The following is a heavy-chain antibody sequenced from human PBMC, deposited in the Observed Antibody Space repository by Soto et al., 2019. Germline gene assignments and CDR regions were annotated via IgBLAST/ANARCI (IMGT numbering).Heavy chain of an antibody. V-gene: IGHV3-23*01. D-gene: IGHD6-13*01. CDR1: GFTFSSYA. CDR3: VKHSGYSSSEFDS. CDR2: ISGSGRST. J-gene: IGHJ4*02. Sequence: PGGSLRLSCAASGFTFSSYAMSWVRQAPGKGLEWVSGISGSGRSTYDAGSVKGRFTISKDNSKNTLYLQMNSLRAEGTAVYYWVKHSGYSSSEFDSWGQGTLVTVSS.